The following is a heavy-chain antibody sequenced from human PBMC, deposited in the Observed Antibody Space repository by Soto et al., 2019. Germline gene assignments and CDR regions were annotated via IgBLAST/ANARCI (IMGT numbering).Heavy chain of an antibody. D-gene: IGHD2-15*01. J-gene: IGHJ5*02. CDR3: ARVGRGRYCSGGSCPPMWFDP. CDR2: IYYSGST. CDR1: GGSISSGDYY. Sequence: SETLSLTCTVSGGSISSGDYYWSWIRQPPGKGLEWIGYIYYSGSTYYNPSLKSRVTISVDTSKNQFSLKLSSVTAADTAVYYCARVGRGRYCSGGSCPPMWFDPWGQGTLVTSPQ. V-gene: IGHV4-30-4*01.